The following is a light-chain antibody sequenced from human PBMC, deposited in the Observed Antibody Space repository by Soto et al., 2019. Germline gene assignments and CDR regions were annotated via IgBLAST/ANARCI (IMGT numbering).Light chain of an antibody. CDR2: NNN. CDR1: RSNIGSNA. J-gene: IGLJ3*02. V-gene: IGLV1-44*01. Sequence: QSVLTQPPSASGTPGQRVTISCSGRRSNIGSNAVSWYQQLPGTAPKLLIYNNNQRPSGVPDRFSGSKSGTSASLAISGLQSEDEADFYCAAWDDSLNARGVFGGGTKLTVL. CDR3: AAWDDSLNARGV.